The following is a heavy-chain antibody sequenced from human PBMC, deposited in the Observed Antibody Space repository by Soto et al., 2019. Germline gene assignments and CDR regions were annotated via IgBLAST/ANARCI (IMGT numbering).Heavy chain of an antibody. V-gene: IGHV3-23*01. D-gene: IGHD7-27*01. Sequence: XGSLRLSCAGSGFTLSDYAMTWVRQGPGKGLEWVSAISGSGDNTHYIDSVKGHFTISRDNSKNTLYLQMNRLRAEDTAVYYCAKDFLRVWGQHYYYGMDCRCQGTSGTLSS. J-gene: IGHJ6*02. CDR3: AKDFLRVWGQHYYYGMDC. CDR2: ISGSGDNT. CDR1: GFTLSDYA.